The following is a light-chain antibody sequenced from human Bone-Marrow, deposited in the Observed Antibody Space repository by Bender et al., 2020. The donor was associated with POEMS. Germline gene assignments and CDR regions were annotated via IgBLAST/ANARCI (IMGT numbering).Light chain of an antibody. V-gene: IGLV2-23*01. Sequence: QSALTQPPSVSASPGQSVTISCTGTSSDVGHYNLVSWYQQHPGKVPKVVIYDDKRRPSGVSPRFSASKTGNVAFLTISGLQTEDEADYYCCSFTGDPYVFGTGTTVIV. CDR2: DDK. CDR1: SSDVGHYNL. CDR3: CSFTGDPYV. J-gene: IGLJ1*01.